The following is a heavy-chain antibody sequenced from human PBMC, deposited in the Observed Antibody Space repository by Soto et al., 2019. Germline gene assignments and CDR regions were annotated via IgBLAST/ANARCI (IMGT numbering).Heavy chain of an antibody. V-gene: IGHV3-23*01. CDR1: GFTFSSYA. CDR3: AKDGGRSSGWYRDY. CDR2: ISGSGGNT. J-gene: IGHJ4*02. D-gene: IGHD6-19*01. Sequence: EVQLLESGGGLVQPGGSLRLSCAPSGFTFSSYAMSWVRQAPGKGPKWFSSISGSGGNTYYADSVKGRFTITRDNSMNTLFLQMNSLRDEDTAVYYCAKDGGRSSGWYRDYWGQGTLVTVSS.